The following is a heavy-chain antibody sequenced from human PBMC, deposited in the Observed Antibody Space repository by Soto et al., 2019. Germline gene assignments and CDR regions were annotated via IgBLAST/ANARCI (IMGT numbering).Heavy chain of an antibody. CDR2: ISGSGGST. CDR1: GFSFSTYA. D-gene: IGHD2-8*01. Sequence: EVQLLESGGGLVQPGGSLRVSCVASGFSFSTYAMNWVRQAPGKGLEWVSGISGSGGSTYYADSVKGRFTISRDTSRYSLYLQMNSLRAEDTAVYYCAKDLLYYVTTLSKWGQGTLVTVSS. V-gene: IGHV3-23*01. J-gene: IGHJ4*02. CDR3: AKDLLYYVTTLSK.